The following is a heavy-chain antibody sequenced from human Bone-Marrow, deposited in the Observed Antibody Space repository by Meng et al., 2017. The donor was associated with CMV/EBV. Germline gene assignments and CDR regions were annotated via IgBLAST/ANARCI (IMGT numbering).Heavy chain of an antibody. Sequence: GESLKISCAASGFTFSSYSMNWVRQAPGKGLEWVSAISGSGGSTYYADSVKGRFTISRDNSKNTLYLQMNSLRAEDTAVYYCAKDRSWLAPRYFDLWGRGTLVTVSS. D-gene: IGHD6-19*01. CDR1: GFTFSSYS. CDR2: ISGSGGST. V-gene: IGHV3-23*01. CDR3: AKDRSWLAPRYFDL. J-gene: IGHJ2*01.